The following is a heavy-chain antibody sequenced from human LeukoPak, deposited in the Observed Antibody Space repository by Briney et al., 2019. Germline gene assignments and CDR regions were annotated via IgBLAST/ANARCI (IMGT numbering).Heavy chain of an antibody. J-gene: IGHJ5*02. V-gene: IGHV1-69*01. D-gene: IGHD5-12*01. CDR2: IIPIFGTA. CDR1: GGTFSSYA. Sequence: SVKVSCKASGGTFSSYAISWVRQAPGQGLEWMGGIIPIFGTANYAQKFQGRVTITADEFTSTAYMELSSPRSEDTAVYYCARAPSEWLRVDNWFDPWGQGTLVTVSS. CDR3: ARAPSEWLRVDNWFDP.